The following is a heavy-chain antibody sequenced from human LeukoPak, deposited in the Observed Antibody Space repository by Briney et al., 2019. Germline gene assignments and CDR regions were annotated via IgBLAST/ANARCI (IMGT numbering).Heavy chain of an antibody. CDR3: ARHSEGWCFDY. Sequence: GGSLRLSCAASGFTFSDYYMSWIRQAPGKGLEWVSYISSSGSTIYYADSVKGRFTISRDNTKNSLYLQMNSLRTEDTAVYYCARHSEGWCFDYWGQGTLVTVSS. J-gene: IGHJ4*02. CDR1: GFTFSDYY. V-gene: IGHV3-11*04. D-gene: IGHD2-21*01. CDR2: ISSSGSTI.